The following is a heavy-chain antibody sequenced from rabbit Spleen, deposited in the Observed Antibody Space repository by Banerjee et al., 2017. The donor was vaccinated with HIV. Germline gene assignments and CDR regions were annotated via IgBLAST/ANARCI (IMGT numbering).Heavy chain of an antibody. V-gene: IGHV1S45*01. CDR3: ARDLVAVIGWNFNL. CDR2: MNTVSGNA. D-gene: IGHD1-1*01. CDR1: GFSCYYKCV. J-gene: IGHJ4*01. Sequence: QEQLVESGGGLVQPEGSLTLTCTASGFSCYYKCVMCWVRQAPGKGLQWIGCMNTVSGNAVYATWAKGRFPISSASSTTVALRMTSLTAADTATYFCARDLVAVIGWNFNLWGPGTLVTVS.